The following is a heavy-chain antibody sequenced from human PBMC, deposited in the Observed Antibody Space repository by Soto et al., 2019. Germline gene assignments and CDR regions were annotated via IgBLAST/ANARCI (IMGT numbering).Heavy chain of an antibody. V-gene: IGHV4-59*01. Sequence: PSVTLCVTWTVSGGSISSYDWSWIRQPPGKGLEWIGYIYYSGSTNYNPSLKSRVTISVDTSKNQFSLKLSSVTAADTAVYYCARTLYSYGPRFDYWGQGTLVTV. CDR2: IYYSGST. D-gene: IGHD5-18*01. CDR3: ARTLYSYGPRFDY. J-gene: IGHJ4*02. CDR1: GGSISSYD.